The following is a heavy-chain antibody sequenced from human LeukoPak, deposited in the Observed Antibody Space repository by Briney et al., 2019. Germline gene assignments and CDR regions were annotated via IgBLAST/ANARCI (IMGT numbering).Heavy chain of an antibody. V-gene: IGHV4-59*01. CDR2: IYYNGST. CDR3: ASHPASDPGAFDP. Sequence: SETLSLTCTVSGGSFSSYYWSWIRQPPGKGLEWIGYIYYNGSTNYNPSLKSRVTISVDTSKNQFSLKLSSVTAADTAVYYCASHPASDPGAFDPWGQGTLVTVSS. J-gene: IGHJ5*02. CDR1: GGSFSSYY. D-gene: IGHD4/OR15-4a*01.